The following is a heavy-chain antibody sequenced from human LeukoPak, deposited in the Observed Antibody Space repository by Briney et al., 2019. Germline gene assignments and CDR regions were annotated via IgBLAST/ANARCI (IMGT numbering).Heavy chain of an antibody. V-gene: IGHV3-23*01. CDR2: ISGSGDST. CDR1: GFTSSSHA. Sequence: GGSLRLSCAASGFTSSSHAMSWVRQAPGKGLEWVSAISGSGDSTYYADSVKGRFTISRDNSKNTLYLQMNSLRAEDTAVYYCARSSSTSSRFYYYYYGMDVWGQGTTVTVSS. D-gene: IGHD2-2*01. CDR3: ARSSSTSSRFYYYYYGMDV. J-gene: IGHJ6*02.